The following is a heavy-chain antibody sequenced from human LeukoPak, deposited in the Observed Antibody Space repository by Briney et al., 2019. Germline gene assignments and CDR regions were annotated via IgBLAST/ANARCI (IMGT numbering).Heavy chain of an antibody. CDR2: ISWNSGSI. D-gene: IGHD1-26*01. J-gene: IGHJ5*01. V-gene: IGHV3-9*01. Sequence: GGSLRLSCAASGFTFDDYAMHWVRQAPGKGLEWVSGISWNSGSIGYADSVKGRFTISRDNAKNSLSLQMNSLRAEDTALYYCARDEVGATTREVWFDSWGQGTLVTVSS. CDR1: GFTFDDYA. CDR3: ARDEVGATTREVWFDS.